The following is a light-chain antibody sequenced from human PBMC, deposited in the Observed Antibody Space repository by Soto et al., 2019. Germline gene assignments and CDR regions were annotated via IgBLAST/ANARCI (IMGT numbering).Light chain of an antibody. CDR2: DAS. Sequence: EIVLTQSPATLSLSPGERATLSCRASQSVSSYLAWYQHKPGQAPRLLIYDASNRATGIPARFSGSGSGTDFTLTISRLEPEDYAVYYCQQYGHSLWTFGQGTKVDI. V-gene: IGKV3-11*01. CDR1: QSVSSY. J-gene: IGKJ1*01. CDR3: QQYGHSLWT.